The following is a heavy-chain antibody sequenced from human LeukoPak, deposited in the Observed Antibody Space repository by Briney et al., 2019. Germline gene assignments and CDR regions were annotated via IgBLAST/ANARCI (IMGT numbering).Heavy chain of an antibody. CDR2: INPNSGGT. J-gene: IGHJ4*02. Sequence: ASVKVSCKASGYTFTSYYMHWVRQAPGQGLEWMGRINPNSGGTNYAQKFQGRVTMTRDTSISTAYMELSRLRSDDTAVYYCARDRGGYCSSTSCYKPLGYWGQGTLVTVSS. CDR1: GYTFTSYY. V-gene: IGHV1-2*06. D-gene: IGHD2-2*02. CDR3: ARDRGGYCSSTSCYKPLGY.